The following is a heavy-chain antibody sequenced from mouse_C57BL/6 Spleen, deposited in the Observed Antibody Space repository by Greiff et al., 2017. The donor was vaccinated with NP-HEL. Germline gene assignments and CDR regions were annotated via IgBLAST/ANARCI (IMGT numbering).Heavy chain of an antibody. CDR3: ARGWYPVAY. CDR1: GYTFTSYW. J-gene: IGHJ3*01. D-gene: IGHD2-1*01. V-gene: IGHV1-61*01. CDR2: IYPSDSET. Sequence: QVQLQQPGAELVRPGSSVKLSCKASGYTFTSYWMDWVKQRPGQGLEWIGNIYPSDSETHYNQKFKDKATLTVDKSSSTAYMQLSSLTSEDAAVYYCARGWYPVAYWGQGTLVTVSA.